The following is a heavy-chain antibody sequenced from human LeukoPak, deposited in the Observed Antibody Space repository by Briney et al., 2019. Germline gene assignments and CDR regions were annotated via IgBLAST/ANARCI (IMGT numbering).Heavy chain of an antibody. Sequence: PGGPLGLSCAASGVIISSYAMSWVRQAPGKGLEWVSAINGRGDNTYYADFVKGRFTISRDNSKSTVYLQMNSLRTEDTAVYYCAKDRVSPGFNWFDPWGQGTLVTVSS. CDR2: INGRGDNT. CDR3: AKDRVSPGFNWFDP. J-gene: IGHJ5*02. V-gene: IGHV3-23*01. CDR1: GVIISSYA. D-gene: IGHD2/OR15-2a*01.